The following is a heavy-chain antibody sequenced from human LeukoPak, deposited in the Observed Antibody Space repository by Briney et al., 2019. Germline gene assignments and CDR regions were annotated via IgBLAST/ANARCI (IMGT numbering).Heavy chain of an antibody. D-gene: IGHD3-22*01. J-gene: IGHJ1*01. CDR2: ISYDGSNK. CDR1: GFTFSSYA. CDR3: ARDQHYYDSSGYPMAEYFQH. Sequence: PGGSLRLSCAASGFTFSSYAMHWVRQAPGKGLEWVAVISYDGSNKYYADSVKGRFTISRDNSKNTLYLQMNSLRAEDTAVYYCARDQHYYDSSGYPMAEYFQHWGQGTLVTVSS. V-gene: IGHV3-30-3*01.